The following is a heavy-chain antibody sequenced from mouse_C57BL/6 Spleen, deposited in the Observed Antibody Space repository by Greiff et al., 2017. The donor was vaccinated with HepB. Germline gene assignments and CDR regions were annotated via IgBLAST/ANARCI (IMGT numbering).Heavy chain of an antibody. CDR3: ARSGDSSGYQAWFAY. CDR2: IWTGGGT. D-gene: IGHD3-2*02. CDR1: GFSLTSYA. J-gene: IGHJ3*01. Sequence: VKLQESGPGLVAPSQSLSITCTVSGFSLTSYAISWVRQPPGKGLEWLGVIWTGGGTNYNSALKSRLSISKDNSKSQVFLKMNSLQTDDTARYYCARSGDSSGYQAWFAYWGQGTLVTVSA. V-gene: IGHV2-9-1*01.